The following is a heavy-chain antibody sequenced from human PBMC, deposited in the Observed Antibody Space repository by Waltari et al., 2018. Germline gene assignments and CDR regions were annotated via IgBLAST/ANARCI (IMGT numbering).Heavy chain of an antibody. V-gene: IGHV1-69*04. CDR2: IIPILRVT. Sequence: QVQLVQSGAEVKKPGSSVKVSCKASGGTFSSKAITWVRQAPGQGLEWMGGIIPILRVTNYAQKFQGRLTITADDSTSTAYMELSSLTSEDTAMYYCARVGGGNSLNYIFDIWGQGTMVTVSS. J-gene: IGHJ3*02. CDR3: ARVGGGNSLNYIFDI. CDR1: GGTFSSKA. D-gene: IGHD2-21*02.